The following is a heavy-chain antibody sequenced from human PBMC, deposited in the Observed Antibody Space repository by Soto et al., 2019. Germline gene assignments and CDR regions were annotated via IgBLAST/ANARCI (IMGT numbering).Heavy chain of an antibody. CDR3: ARHDCISSSCYDYYYYGMDV. V-gene: IGHV1-69*12. D-gene: IGHD2-2*01. Sequence: QVHLVQSGAEVKKPGSSVKVSCKASGGTFSNYAISWVRQAPGQGLEWMGGIIPIFDTANYAQKFQGRVTITADESTSTAYMELSSLRTEDTDVYYCARHDCISSSCYDYYYYGMDVWGQGNTVTVSS. CDR2: IIPIFDTA. CDR1: GGTFSNYA. J-gene: IGHJ6*02.